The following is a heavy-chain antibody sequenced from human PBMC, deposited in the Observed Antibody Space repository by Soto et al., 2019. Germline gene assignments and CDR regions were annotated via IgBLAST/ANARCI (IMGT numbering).Heavy chain of an antibody. CDR1: GYTFTSYD. CDR2: MNTDSGHA. J-gene: IGHJ6*03. Sequence: QEQLVQSGAEVKKPGASVKVSCKTSGYTFTSYDMNWVRQAPGQGLEWMGWMNTDSGHAESAQQFQGRVTMTRDTSIRTVYMELSSLRSDDTAVYYCARGRPGGMGYYYYFIDLWGTGTSVTVSS. V-gene: IGHV1-8*01. D-gene: IGHD3-22*01. CDR3: ARGRPGGMGYYYYFIDL.